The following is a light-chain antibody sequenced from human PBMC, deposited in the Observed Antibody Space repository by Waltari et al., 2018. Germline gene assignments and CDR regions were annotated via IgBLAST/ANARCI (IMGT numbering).Light chain of an antibody. Sequence: QSALTQPASVSGSPGQSITTSCTGTSSDVGSYNLVSWYQQHPGKAPKLMVYEVTKRPSGVSNRFSGSKSGNSASLTISGLQAEDEADYYCCSYAGSSTLVFGGGTKVTVL. CDR2: EVT. CDR3: CSYAGSSTLV. V-gene: IGLV2-23*02. J-gene: IGLJ3*02. CDR1: SSDVGSYNL.